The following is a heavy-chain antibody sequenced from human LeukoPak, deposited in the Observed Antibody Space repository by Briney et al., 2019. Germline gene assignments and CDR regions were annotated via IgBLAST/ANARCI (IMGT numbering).Heavy chain of an antibody. CDR2: IYYSGST. J-gene: IGHJ3*02. CDR3: ARDVGITIFGVADDASDI. CDR1: GDSISSYY. Sequence: SETLSLTCTVSGDSISSYYWSWIRQPPGKGLEWIGYIYYSGSTNYNPSLKSRVTISVDTSKNQFSLKLSSVTAADTAVYYCARDVGITIFGVADDASDIWGQGTMVTVSS. D-gene: IGHD3-3*01. V-gene: IGHV4-59*01.